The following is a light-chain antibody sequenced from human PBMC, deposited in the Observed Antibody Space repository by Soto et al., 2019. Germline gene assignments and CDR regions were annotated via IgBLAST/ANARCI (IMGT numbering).Light chain of an antibody. CDR3: QQNNHWLWT. V-gene: IGKV3-15*01. CDR1: QSISSN. CDR2: GAS. J-gene: IGKJ1*01. Sequence: EIVMTQSPATLSVSPGERATLSCRASQSISSNLAWYRQKPGQAPRLLVYGASTRATGIPARSSGSGSGTEFTLTITSLQSEDFAVYYCQQNNHWLWTFGQGTKV.